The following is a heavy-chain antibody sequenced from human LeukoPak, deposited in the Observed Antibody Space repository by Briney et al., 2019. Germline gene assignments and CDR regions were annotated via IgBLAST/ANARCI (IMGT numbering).Heavy chain of an antibody. J-gene: IGHJ6*03. CDR2: VYTSGSP. Sequence: SETLSLTCNVSGASINTYYWSWIRQSAGGGLEFIGRVYTSGSPDYNPSLKSRVTISVDTSKNQFSLKLSSVTAADTAVYYCARASVTYYYYYYMDVWGKGTTVTVSS. V-gene: IGHV4-4*07. D-gene: IGHD4-11*01. CDR3: ARASVTYYYYYYMDV. CDR1: GASINTYY.